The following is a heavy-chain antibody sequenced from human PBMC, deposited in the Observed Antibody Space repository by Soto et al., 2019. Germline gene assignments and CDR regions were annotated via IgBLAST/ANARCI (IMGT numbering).Heavy chain of an antibody. J-gene: IGHJ4*02. CDR1: GFTFSSYS. CDR2: ISSSSSYI. V-gene: IGHV3-21*01. D-gene: IGHD2-15*01. Sequence: EVQLVESGGGLVKPGGSLRLSCAASGFTFSSYSMNWVRQAPGKGLEWVSSISSSSSYIYYADSVKGRFTISRYNAKNSLYLQMNSLRAEDTAVYSCARDEGVAADYWGQGTLVTVSS. CDR3: ARDEGVAADY.